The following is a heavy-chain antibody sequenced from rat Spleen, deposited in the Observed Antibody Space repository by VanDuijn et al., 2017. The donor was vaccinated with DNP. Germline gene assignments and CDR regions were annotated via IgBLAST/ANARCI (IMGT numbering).Heavy chain of an antibody. CDR2: IWGNGNT. V-gene: IGHV2S75*01. CDR3: TRESWGYVMDA. Sequence: QVQLKESGPVLVQASETLSLTCTVSGFSLTNYGVIWVRQSTGKGLEWMGIIWGNGNTDYNSALKSRLSINRDTSKSQVFLKMNSLQTDDTAIYYCTRESWGYVMDAWGQGASVTVSS. D-gene: IGHD5-1*01. J-gene: IGHJ4*01. CDR1: GFSLTNYG.